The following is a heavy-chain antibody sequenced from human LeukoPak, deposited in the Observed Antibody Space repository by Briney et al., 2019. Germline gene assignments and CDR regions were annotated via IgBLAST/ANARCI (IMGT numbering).Heavy chain of an antibody. CDR2: INHSGST. D-gene: IGHD3-22*01. CDR1: GGSFSVFH. Sequence: SETLSLTCAVYGGSFSVFHCIWIRQPPGKGLEWIGEINHSGSTNYNSSLKSRVTISVDTSKNQFSLKVSSVTAADTAVYYCASALSASGYYYWGQGTLVTVSS. J-gene: IGHJ4*02. V-gene: IGHV4-34*01. CDR3: ASALSASGYYY.